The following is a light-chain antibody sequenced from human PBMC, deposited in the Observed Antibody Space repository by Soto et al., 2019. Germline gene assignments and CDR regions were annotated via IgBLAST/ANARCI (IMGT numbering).Light chain of an antibody. CDR1: SGHSSYA. Sequence: QPVLTQSPSASASLGASVKLTCTLSSGHSSYAIAWHQQQPEKGPRYLMKLNSDGSHSKADGIPDRFSGSSSGAERYLIISSLQSEYGADYYCQTWGAGIHVFGTGTKLTVL. V-gene: IGLV4-69*01. CDR3: QTWGAGIHV. CDR2: LNSDGSH. J-gene: IGLJ1*01.